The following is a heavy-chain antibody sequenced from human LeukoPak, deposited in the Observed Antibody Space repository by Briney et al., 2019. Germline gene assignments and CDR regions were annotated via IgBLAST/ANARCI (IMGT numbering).Heavy chain of an antibody. CDR2: ISYDGSNK. CDR3: AREYSSGWYGPMDV. CDR1: GFTVSSNY. J-gene: IGHJ6*02. D-gene: IGHD6-19*01. Sequence: GGSLRLSCAASGFTVSSNYMSWVRQAPGKGLEWVAVISYDGSNKYYADSVKGRFTISRDNSKNTLYLQMNSLRAEDTAVYYCAREYSSGWYGPMDVWGQGTTVTVSS. V-gene: IGHV3-30-3*01.